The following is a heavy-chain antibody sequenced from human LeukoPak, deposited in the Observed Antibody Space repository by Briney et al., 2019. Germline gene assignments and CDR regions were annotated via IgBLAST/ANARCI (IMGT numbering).Heavy chain of an antibody. CDR3: VREPEKYYNLVTGYRYFDN. Sequence: GGSLRLSCAASGFTFSDYWMSWVRQAPGKGLEWVANIKQDGSEKHYVDSVKGRFTISRDNAKNSLYLQMNSLRVEDTAVYYCVREPEKYYNLVTGYRYFDNWGQGTLVTVSS. CDR2: IKQDGSEK. V-gene: IGHV3-7*03. J-gene: IGHJ4*02. CDR1: GFTFSDYW. D-gene: IGHD3-9*01.